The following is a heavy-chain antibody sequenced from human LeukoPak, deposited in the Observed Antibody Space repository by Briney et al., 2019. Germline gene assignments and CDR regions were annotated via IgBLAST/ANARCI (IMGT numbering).Heavy chain of an antibody. Sequence: SETLSLTCAVYGGSFSGYYWSWIRQPPGKGLEWIGEINHSGSTNYNPSLKSRVTISVDTSKNQFSLKLSSVTAADTAVYYCARDSHYGPEPWGQGTLVTVSS. D-gene: IGHD4-11*01. J-gene: IGHJ5*02. CDR3: ARDSHYGPEP. CDR2: INHSGST. V-gene: IGHV4-34*01. CDR1: GGSFSGYY.